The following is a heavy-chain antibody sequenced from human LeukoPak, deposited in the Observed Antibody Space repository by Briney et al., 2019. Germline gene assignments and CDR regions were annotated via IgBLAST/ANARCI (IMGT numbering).Heavy chain of an antibody. CDR1: GFTFDDYA. J-gene: IGHJ4*02. D-gene: IGHD4-17*01. CDR2: ISWRGGNI. V-gene: IGHV3-9*01. CDR3: AKDIDYGDHKGVFDY. Sequence: GGSLRLSCAASGFTFDDYAMHWVRQAPGKGLEWVSGISWRGGNIGYADSVKGRFTISRDNAKNSLYLQMNSLRAEDTALYYCAKDIDYGDHKGVFDYWGQGTLVTVSS.